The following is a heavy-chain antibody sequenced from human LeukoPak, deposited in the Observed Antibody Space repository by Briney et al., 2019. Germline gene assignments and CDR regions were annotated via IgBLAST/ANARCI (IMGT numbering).Heavy chain of an antibody. J-gene: IGHJ4*02. V-gene: IGHV4-39*01. Sequence: ASETLSLTCAVSGGSMSDISSYWGWIRQPPGKGLEWIGRIYYSGNTRYNPSLKNRVTISVDTSKNQFSLWLKSVTAADTALYYCARHGSTAYFDDWGQGTLVTVSS. CDR3: ARHGSTAYFDD. D-gene: IGHD2-21*02. CDR2: IYYSGNT. CDR1: GGSMSDISSY.